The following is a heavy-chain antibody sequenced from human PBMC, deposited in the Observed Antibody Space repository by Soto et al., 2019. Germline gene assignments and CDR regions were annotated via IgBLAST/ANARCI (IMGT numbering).Heavy chain of an antibody. Sequence: QVQLQESGPGLVKPSQTLSLTCTVSGDSISSGGYYLSRIRPHPGKGLEWIGYIYDNRGAYYSPSLKGRVVISVDRSENQFSLRLSSVTAADTAVYYCARVKGGTTRRAFDSWGQGTLVTVSS. CDR1: GDSISSGGYY. CDR2: IYDNRGA. V-gene: IGHV4-31*03. J-gene: IGHJ4*02. D-gene: IGHD1-7*01. CDR3: ARVKGGTTRRAFDS.